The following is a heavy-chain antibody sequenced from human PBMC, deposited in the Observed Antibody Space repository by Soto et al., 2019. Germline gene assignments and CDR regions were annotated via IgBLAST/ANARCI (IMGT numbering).Heavy chain of an antibody. CDR1: GFAFSSYA. D-gene: IGHD3-3*01. CDR2: ITDIGGST. V-gene: IGHV3-23*01. CDR3: AKDSRSLTRITIFGVDYMDV. J-gene: IGHJ6*03. Sequence: EVQLLESGGGLVQPGGSLRLSCAASGFAFSSYAMSWVRQAPGKGLGWVSSITDIGGSTYYADSVKGRFTISRDNSKNTLYLQMNSLRAEDTAVYYCAKDSRSLTRITIFGVDYMDVWGKGTTVTVSS.